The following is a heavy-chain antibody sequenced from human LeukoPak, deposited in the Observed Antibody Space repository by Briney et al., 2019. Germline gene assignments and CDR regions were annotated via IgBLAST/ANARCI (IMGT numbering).Heavy chain of an antibody. D-gene: IGHD3-10*01. Sequence: PGGSLRLSCAASGFTFSSYAMSWVRQAPGKGLEWVSAISGSGGSTYYAGSVKGRFTISRDNYKNTLYLQMNSLRAEDTAVYYCVKVGLLWFGESYYFDYWGQGTLVTVSS. J-gene: IGHJ4*02. CDR2: ISGSGGST. CDR1: GFTFSSYA. V-gene: IGHV3-23*01. CDR3: VKVGLLWFGESYYFDY.